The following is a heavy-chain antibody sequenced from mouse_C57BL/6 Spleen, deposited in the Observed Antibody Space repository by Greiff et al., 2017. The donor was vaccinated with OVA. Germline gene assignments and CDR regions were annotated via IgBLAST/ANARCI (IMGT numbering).Heavy chain of an antibody. J-gene: IGHJ4*01. CDR2: IDPETGGT. CDR3: TRRSTGGAMDY. CDR1: GYTFTDYE. D-gene: IGHD1-1*01. V-gene: IGHV1-15*01. Sequence: QVQLQQSGAELVRPGASVTLSCKASGYTFTDYEMHWVKQTPVHGLEWIGAIDPETGGTAYNQKFKGKAILTADKSSSTAYMELRSLTSEDSAVYYCTRRSTGGAMDYWGQGTSVTVSS.